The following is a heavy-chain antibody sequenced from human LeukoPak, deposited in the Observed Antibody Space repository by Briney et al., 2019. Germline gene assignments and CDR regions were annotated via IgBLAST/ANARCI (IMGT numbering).Heavy chain of an antibody. D-gene: IGHD6-13*01. J-gene: IGHJ4*02. CDR1: GFTFSSYA. V-gene: IGHV3-23*01. Sequence: GGSLRLSCAASGFTFSSYAMSWVRQAPGKGLEWVSAISGSGGSTYYADSVKGRFTISRDNAKNSLYLQMNSLRAEDTAVYYCARDSPYSSSRYFDYWGQGTLVTVSS. CDR3: ARDSPYSSSRYFDY. CDR2: ISGSGGST.